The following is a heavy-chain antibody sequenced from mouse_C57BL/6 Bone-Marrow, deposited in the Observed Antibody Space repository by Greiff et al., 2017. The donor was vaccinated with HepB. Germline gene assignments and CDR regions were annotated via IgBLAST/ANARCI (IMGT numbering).Heavy chain of an antibody. CDR3: TNDYGSSYDWYFDV. D-gene: IGHD1-1*01. Sequence: EVQLQQSGTVLARPGASVKMSCKTSGYTFTSYWMHWVKQRPGQGLEWIGAIYPGNSDTSYNQKFKGKAKLTAVTSASTAYMELSSLTNEDSAVYYCTNDYGSSYDWYFDVWGTGTTVTVSS. CDR1: GYTFTSYW. CDR2: IYPGNSDT. J-gene: IGHJ1*03. V-gene: IGHV1-5*01.